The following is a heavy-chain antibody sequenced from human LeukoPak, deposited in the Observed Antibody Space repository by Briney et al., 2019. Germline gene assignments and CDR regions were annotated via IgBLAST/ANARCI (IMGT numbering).Heavy chain of an antibody. V-gene: IGHV1-3*04. CDR2: LNTGNGNT. CDR1: GYTFTYHA. J-gene: IGHJ3*02. D-gene: IGHD6-13*01. CDR3: ARERYSSSRRGAFDI. Sequence: ASVKVSCKASGYTFTYHAMHWVRQAPGQGLEWMGWLNTGNGNTKYSQKFQGRVTITRDTSARTAYMELSSLRSEDTAVYYCARERYSSSRRGAFDIWGQGTMVTVSS.